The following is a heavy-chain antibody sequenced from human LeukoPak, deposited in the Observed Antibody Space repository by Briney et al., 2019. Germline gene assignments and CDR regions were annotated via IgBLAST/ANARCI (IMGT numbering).Heavy chain of an antibody. Sequence: SGPALVKPTQTLTLTCTFSGFSLSTSGMCVSWIRQPPGKALEWLARIDWDDDKYYSTSLKTRLTISKDTSKNQVVLTMTNMDPVDTATYYCARMYYDSSGYYHPFDYWGQGTLVTVSS. CDR2: IDWDDDK. CDR1: GFSLSTSGMC. V-gene: IGHV2-70*11. J-gene: IGHJ4*02. CDR3: ARMYYDSSGYYHPFDY. D-gene: IGHD3-22*01.